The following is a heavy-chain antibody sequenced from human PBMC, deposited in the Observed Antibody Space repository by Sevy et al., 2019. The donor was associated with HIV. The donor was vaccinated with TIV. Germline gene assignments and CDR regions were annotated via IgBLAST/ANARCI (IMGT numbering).Heavy chain of an antibody. CDR2: ISYDGSNK. D-gene: IGHD6-13*01. V-gene: IGHV3-30*18. J-gene: IGHJ4*02. CDR3: AKGGYSSSWYYFDY. Sequence: GGSLRLSCAASGFTFSSYGMHWVRQAPGKGLEWVAVISYDGSNKYYADSVKGRFTISRDNSKNTLYLQMNSLRAEDTAVYYCAKGGYSSSWYYFDYWGQGTLVTVSS. CDR1: GFTFSSYG.